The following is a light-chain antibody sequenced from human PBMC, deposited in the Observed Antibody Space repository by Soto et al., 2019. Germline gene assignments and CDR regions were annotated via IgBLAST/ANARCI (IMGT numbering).Light chain of an antibody. Sequence: DIQMTQSPSSLSAFVGDRVTITCRASQSISSYLNWYQQKPEKAPKLLIYAASSLQSGVPSRFSGSGSGTDFTLTISSLQPEDFASYYCQQSYSTPPYTFGQGTKLEIK. V-gene: IGKV1-39*01. CDR2: AAS. CDR1: QSISSY. J-gene: IGKJ2*01. CDR3: QQSYSTPPYT.